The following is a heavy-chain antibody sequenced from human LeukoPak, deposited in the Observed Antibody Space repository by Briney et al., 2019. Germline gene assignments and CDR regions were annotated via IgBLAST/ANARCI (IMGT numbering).Heavy chain of an antibody. J-gene: IGHJ1*01. CDR3: AKNASSGFFND. CDR2: IYTSGST. D-gene: IGHD6-13*01. CDR1: GGSISSYY. V-gene: IGHV4-4*07. Sequence: SETLSLTCTVSGGSISSYYWSWIRQPAGKGLEWIGRIYTSGSTNYNPSLKSRVTMSVDTSKNQFSLKLGSVTAADTAVYYCAKNASSGFFNDWGQGTLVIVSS.